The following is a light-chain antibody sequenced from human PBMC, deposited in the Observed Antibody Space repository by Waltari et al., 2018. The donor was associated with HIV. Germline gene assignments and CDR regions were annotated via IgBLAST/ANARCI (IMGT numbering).Light chain of an antibody. CDR1: QAITTY. V-gene: IGKV1-39*01. CDR2: SAS. J-gene: IGKJ3*01. CDR3: QQSYESPFN. Sequence: IQVTQSPSSLSASLGDTVVITCRASQAITTYLNWYQQKADKPPVLLVYSASTLQTGAPSRFRGSGSGRDFTLSISGLQPEDFVTYFCQQSYESPFNFGPGTK.